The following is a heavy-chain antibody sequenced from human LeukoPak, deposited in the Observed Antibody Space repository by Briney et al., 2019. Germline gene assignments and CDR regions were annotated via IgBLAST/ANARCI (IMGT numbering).Heavy chain of an antibody. Sequence: PGGSLRLSCAASGFTFSSSAMSWVRQAPGKGLEWVSAISNNGGYTYYADSVQGRFTISRDNSKSTLCLRMNGLRAEDTAVYYCAKQLGYCSDGSCYFPYWGQGTLVTVSS. CDR1: GFTFSSSA. V-gene: IGHV3-23*01. J-gene: IGHJ4*02. CDR2: ISNNGGYT. CDR3: AKQLGYCSDGSCYFPY. D-gene: IGHD2-15*01.